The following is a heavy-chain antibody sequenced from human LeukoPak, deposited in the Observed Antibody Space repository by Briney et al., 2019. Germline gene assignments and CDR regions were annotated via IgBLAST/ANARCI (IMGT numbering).Heavy chain of an antibody. CDR2: FDPEDGET. CDR3: ATDLIRSYYFDY. D-gene: IGHD3-10*01. V-gene: IGHV1-24*01. CDR1: GYTLTELS. Sequence: GASVKVSCKVSGYTLTELSMHWMRQAPGKGLEWMGGFDPEDGETIYAQKFQGRVTMTEDTSTDTAYMELSSLRSEDTAVYYCATDLIRSYYFDYWGQGTLVTVSS. J-gene: IGHJ4*02.